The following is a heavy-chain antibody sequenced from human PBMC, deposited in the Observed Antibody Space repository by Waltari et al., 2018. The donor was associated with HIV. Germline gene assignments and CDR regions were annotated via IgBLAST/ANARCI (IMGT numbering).Heavy chain of an antibody. J-gene: IGHJ3*02. CDR3: ARAFMIRGTGAFDI. D-gene: IGHD3-10*01. Sequence: EVQVVESGGGLVQPGGSLRLSCAASGFTFSSYEMNWVRQAPGKGLEWVSYISSSGSTISFADSGKGRFTMSRDNAKNSLYLRMNSLRAEDTAVYYCARAFMIRGTGAFDIWCQGTMVTVSS. CDR1: GFTFSSYE. CDR2: ISSSGSTI. V-gene: IGHV3-48*03.